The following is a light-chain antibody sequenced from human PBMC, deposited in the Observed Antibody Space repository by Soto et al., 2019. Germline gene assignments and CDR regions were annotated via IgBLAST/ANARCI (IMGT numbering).Light chain of an antibody. CDR1: QNIGRW. J-gene: IGKJ1*01. Sequence: DIQMTHSPSTLSASIGDRVTISCRASQNIGRWLAWYQQKPGTAPNLLIYHASNLRGGVPSRFSGSGSGTEFTLTISSLQPDDFATYYCQHYNSYSEAFGQGTKVDI. V-gene: IGKV1-5*01. CDR3: QHYNSYSEA. CDR2: HAS.